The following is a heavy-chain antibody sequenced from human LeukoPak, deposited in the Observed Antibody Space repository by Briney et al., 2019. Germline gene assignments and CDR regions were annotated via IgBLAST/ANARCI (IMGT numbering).Heavy chain of an antibody. Sequence: SVKVSCKASGYTFTGYYMHWVRQAPGQGLEWMGWINPNSGGTNYAPKFQGRVTMTRDTSISTAYMELSRLRSDDTAVYYCARGGGWSYYYYYMDVWGKGTTVTVSS. D-gene: IGHD6-19*01. V-gene: IGHV1-2*02. CDR2: INPNSGGT. CDR3: ARGGGWSYYYYYMDV. CDR1: GYTFTGYY. J-gene: IGHJ6*03.